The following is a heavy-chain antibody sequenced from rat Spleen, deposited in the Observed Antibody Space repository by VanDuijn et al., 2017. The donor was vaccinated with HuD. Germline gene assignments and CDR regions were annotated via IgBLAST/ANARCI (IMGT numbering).Heavy chain of an antibody. CDR2: ISSHSGTI. CDR3: ARAYVYYGFDY. CDR1: GFTFSDYG. V-gene: IGHV5-34*01. Sequence: EVQLVESGGGLVQPGRSLKLSCVASGFTFSDYGMNWIRQAPGKGLEWVAYISSHSGTIYYADTVKDRFTISRDNAKSTLYLQMDSLRSEDTATYYCARAYVYYGFDYWGQGVMVTVSS. J-gene: IGHJ2*01. D-gene: IGHD1-6*01.